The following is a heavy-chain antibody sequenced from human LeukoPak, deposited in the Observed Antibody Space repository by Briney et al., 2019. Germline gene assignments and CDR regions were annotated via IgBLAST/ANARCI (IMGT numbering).Heavy chain of an antibody. D-gene: IGHD3-22*01. V-gene: IGHV4-59*01. Sequence: SETLSLTCTVSGGSISSYYWSWIRQPPGKGLEWIGYIYYSGSTNYNPSLKSRVTISVYPSKNQFSLTLSSVTAATSAAYYCARDPGHSSGPNHDLDYWGQGTLVTVS. CDR2: IYYSGST. J-gene: IGHJ4*02. CDR1: GGSISSYY. CDR3: ARDPGHSSGPNHDLDY.